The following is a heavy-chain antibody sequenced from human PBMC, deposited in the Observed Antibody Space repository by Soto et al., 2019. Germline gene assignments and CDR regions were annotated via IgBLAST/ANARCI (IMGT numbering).Heavy chain of an antibody. CDR1: GFTFSTYW. J-gene: IGHJ2*01. V-gene: IGHV3-7*01. D-gene: IGHD2-21*02. Sequence: EVQLVESGGGLVQPGGSLRLSCAASGFTFSTYWMSWVRQAPGKGLEWVANIKQDGSEKYYVDSVKGRFTISRDNAKNSLDLQMNSLRAGDTAVYYCARPVVTDIKVPWYFDLWGRGTLVTVSS. CDR3: ARPVVTDIKVPWYFDL. CDR2: IKQDGSEK.